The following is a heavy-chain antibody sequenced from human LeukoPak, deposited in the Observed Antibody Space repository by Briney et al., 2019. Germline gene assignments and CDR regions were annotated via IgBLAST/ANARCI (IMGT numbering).Heavy chain of an antibody. CDR1: GFTFSTNA. V-gene: IGHV3-23*01. Sequence: GGSLRLSCLTSGFTFSTNAMSWVRQAPGKGLEWISGISGSGASTYYADSVTGRFTISRDNSRNTLYQQMNSLRGDDTAVYYCAKDVGKWESLHFFDYWGQGTLVTVSS. D-gene: IGHD1-26*01. CDR3: AKDVGKWESLHFFDY. CDR2: ISGSGAST. J-gene: IGHJ4*02.